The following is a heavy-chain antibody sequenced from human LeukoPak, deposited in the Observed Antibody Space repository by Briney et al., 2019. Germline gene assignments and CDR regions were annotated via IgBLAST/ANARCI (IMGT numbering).Heavy chain of an antibody. J-gene: IGHJ3*02. CDR1: GGSFSGYY. CDR2: INHSGST. CDR3: AREAVYYDYVWGSYRYKTGAFDI. V-gene: IGHV4-34*01. D-gene: IGHD3-16*02. Sequence: SETLSLTCAVYGGSFSGYYWSWTRQPPGKGLEWIGEINHSGSTNYNPSLKSRVTISVDTSKNQFSLKLSSVTAADTAVYYCAREAVYYDYVWGSYRYKTGAFDIWGQGTMVTVSS.